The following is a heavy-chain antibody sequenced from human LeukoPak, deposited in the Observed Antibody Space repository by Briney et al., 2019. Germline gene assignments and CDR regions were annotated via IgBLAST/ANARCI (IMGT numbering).Heavy chain of an antibody. D-gene: IGHD2-2*01. CDR2: IYYSGRT. Sequence: SQTLSLTCAVSGDSSSSGSSWTWVRQPPGKGLEWIGNIYYSGRTNHNPSLKSRVTISIDTSKNQFSLRLSSVTAADTAVYYCARAVIPAAMWHSYYFMDVWGKGTTVTISS. CDR3: ARAVIPAAMWHSYYFMDV. CDR1: GDSSSSGSS. V-gene: IGHV4-61*01. J-gene: IGHJ6*03.